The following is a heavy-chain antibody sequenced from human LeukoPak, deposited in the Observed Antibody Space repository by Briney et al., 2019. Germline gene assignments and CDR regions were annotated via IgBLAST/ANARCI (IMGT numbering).Heavy chain of an antibody. V-gene: IGHV1-46*01. CDR3: ARDDMTTVKPNWFDP. CDR2: INPSGGST. Sequence: ASVKVSCKASGYTFTSYYMHWVRQAPGQGLEWMGIINPSGGSTSYAQKFQGRVTMTRDTSTSTVYMELSSLRSEDTAVYYCARDDMTTVKPNWFDPWGQGTLVTVSS. J-gene: IGHJ5*02. CDR1: GYTFTSYY. D-gene: IGHD4-11*01.